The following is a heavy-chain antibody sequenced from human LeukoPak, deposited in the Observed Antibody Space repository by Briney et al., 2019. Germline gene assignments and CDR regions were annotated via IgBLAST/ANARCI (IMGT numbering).Heavy chain of an antibody. J-gene: IGHJ4*02. CDR3: ARVARVGGGYGYNSGLFDY. V-gene: IGHV3-7*01. CDR2: IKQDGSEK. D-gene: IGHD5-24*01. CDR1: GFTFSSNW. Sequence: GGSLRLSCAVSGFTFSSNWMSWVRQAPGKGLEWVANIKQDGSEKYYVDSMKGRFTIFRDNAKNSLYLQMNSLRAEDTAVYYCARVARVGGGYGYNSGLFDYWGQGTLVTVSS.